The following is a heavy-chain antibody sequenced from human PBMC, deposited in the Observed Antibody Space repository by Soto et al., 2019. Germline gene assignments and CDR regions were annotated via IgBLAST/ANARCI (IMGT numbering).Heavy chain of an antibody. CDR3: ARGGAFDI. J-gene: IGHJ3*02. CDR2: IYYSGST. CDR1: GGSISSYY. V-gene: IGHV4-59*01. Sequence: QVQLQESGPGLVKPSETLSLTCTVSGGSISSYYWSWIRQPPGKGLEWIGYIYYSGSTNYNPSLTSRVTISVDTSKNQFSLKLSSVTAADTAVYYCARGGAFDIWGQGTMVTVSS.